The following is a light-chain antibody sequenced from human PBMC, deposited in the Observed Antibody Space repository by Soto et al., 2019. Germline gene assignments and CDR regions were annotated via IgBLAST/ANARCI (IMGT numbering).Light chain of an antibody. J-gene: IGKJ3*01. Sequence: EIVLTQSPGTLSLSPGERATLSCRASQSVSSSFLAWYQQRPGHAPRLLIFGASYRATGIPDRFSGTGSGTDFTLTISKLEPEDFAVYYCQHYGNSPPEYTFGPGTKVD. V-gene: IGKV3-20*01. CDR1: QSVSSSF. CDR2: GAS. CDR3: QHYGNSPPEYT.